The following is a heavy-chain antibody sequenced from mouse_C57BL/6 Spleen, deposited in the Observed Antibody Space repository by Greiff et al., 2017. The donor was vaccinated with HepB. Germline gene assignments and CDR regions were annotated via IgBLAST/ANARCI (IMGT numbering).Heavy chain of an antibody. CDR1: GYSITSGYY. CDR3: ARDERLLRYWYFEV. CDR2: ISYDGSN. V-gene: IGHV3-6*01. Sequence: VQLKESGPGLVKPSQSLSLTCSVTGYSITSGYYWNWIRQFPGNKLEWMGYISYDGSNNYNPSLKNRISITRDTSKNQFFLKLNSVTTEDTATYYCARDERLLRYWYFEVWGTGTTVTVSS. J-gene: IGHJ1*03. D-gene: IGHD1-1*01.